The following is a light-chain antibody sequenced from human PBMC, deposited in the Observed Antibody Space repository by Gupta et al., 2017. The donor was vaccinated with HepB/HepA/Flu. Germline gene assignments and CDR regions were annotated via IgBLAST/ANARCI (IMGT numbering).Light chain of an antibody. CDR1: QSIRIY. Sequence: DIQMTQSPSSLSASVGDRVTISCRASQSIRIYLAWFQQKPGEASTSLIYAASSLQTGVPSRFSGSGSGTDFTLTISSLQPEDFATYYCQQEINYPRTFGQGTKLDIK. J-gene: IGKJ2*01. CDR3: QQEINYPRT. CDR2: AAS. V-gene: IGKV1-16*01.